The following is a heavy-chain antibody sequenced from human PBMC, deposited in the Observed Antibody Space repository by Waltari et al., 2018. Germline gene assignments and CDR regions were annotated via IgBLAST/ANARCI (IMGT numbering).Heavy chain of an antibody. J-gene: IGHJ4*02. D-gene: IGHD3-16*02. CDR1: GFTFSSYA. Sequence: EVQLLESGGGLVQPGGSLRLSCAASGFTFSSYAMRWVRQAPGKGLEWVSAISGSGGSTYYADSVKGRFTISRDNSKNTLYLQMNSLRAEDTAVYYCAKDFSVWGSYRIDYWGQGTLVTVSS. CDR2: ISGSGGST. V-gene: IGHV3-23*01. CDR3: AKDFSVWGSYRIDY.